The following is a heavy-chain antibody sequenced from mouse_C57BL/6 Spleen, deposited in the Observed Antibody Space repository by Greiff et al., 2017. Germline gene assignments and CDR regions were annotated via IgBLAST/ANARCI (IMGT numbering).Heavy chain of an antibody. V-gene: IGHV5-17*01. D-gene: IGHD2-2*01. CDR2: ISSGSSTI. Sequence: EVKVVESGGGLVKPGGSLKLSCAASGFTFSDYGMHWVRQAPEKGLEWVAYISSGSSTIYYADTVKGRFTISRDNAKNTLFLQMTSLRSEDTAMYYCARNLYGSYAMDYWGQGTSVTVSS. CDR3: ARNLYGSYAMDY. J-gene: IGHJ4*01. CDR1: GFTFSDYG.